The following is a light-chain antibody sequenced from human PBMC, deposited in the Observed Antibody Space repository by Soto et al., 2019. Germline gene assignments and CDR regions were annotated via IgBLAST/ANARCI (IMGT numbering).Light chain of an antibody. CDR3: QQYGSSRWT. Sequence: EIVLTQSPGTLSLSPGERATLSCRAGQSVSSSYLAWYQQKPGQAPSLLIYGASSRATGIPDRFSGSGSGTDFTLTISRLEPEDFAVYYCQQYGSSRWTLGQGTKVDIK. J-gene: IGKJ1*01. CDR2: GAS. CDR1: QSVSSSY. V-gene: IGKV3-20*01.